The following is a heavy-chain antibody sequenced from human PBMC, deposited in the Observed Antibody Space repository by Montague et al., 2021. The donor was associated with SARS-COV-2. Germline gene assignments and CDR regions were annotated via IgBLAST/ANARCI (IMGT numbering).Heavy chain of an antibody. V-gene: IGHV4-59*01. Sequence: SETLSLTCTVSGGSIDGNHWTWVRQSPGRGLEWIGQIGSTNYNSSLESRISTSVDTSKSQFSLNLASVIAADSAIYYCAMLYGGGGGRGYWGQGTLVTVSS. CDR3: AMLYGGGGGRGY. CDR1: GGSIDGNH. D-gene: IGHD4-23*01. J-gene: IGHJ4*02. CDR2: IGST.